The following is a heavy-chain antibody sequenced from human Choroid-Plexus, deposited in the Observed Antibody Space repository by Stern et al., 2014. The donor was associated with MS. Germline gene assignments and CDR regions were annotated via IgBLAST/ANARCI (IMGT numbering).Heavy chain of an antibody. V-gene: IGHV3-7*04. D-gene: IGHD6-13*01. CDR1: GFKFRTYW. J-gene: IGHJ5*02. Sequence: EVQLVESGGGLVQPGGSRRLSCVASGFKFRTYWMSWVRQAPGKGLAWVADIKEDGSAEDYVDSVRGRFTISRDNAKNSLYLQMNSLRAEDTAVYYCARGSSPNWFDPWGQGTLVTVSS. CDR3: ARGSSPNWFDP. CDR2: IKEDGSAE.